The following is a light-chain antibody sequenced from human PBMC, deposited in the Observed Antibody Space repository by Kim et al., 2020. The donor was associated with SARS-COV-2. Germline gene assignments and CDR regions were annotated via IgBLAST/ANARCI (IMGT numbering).Light chain of an antibody. V-gene: IGLV2-11*01. Sequence: QSALTQPRSVSGSPGQSVTISCTGSSSDVGGYNYVSWFQQYPGKAPKLMIYDVTKRPSGVPDRFSGSKSGNTASLTFSGLQAEDEAEYYCCSYAGTYTFVFGGGTKVTVL. CDR1: SSDVGGYNY. CDR2: DVT. J-gene: IGLJ2*01. CDR3: CSYAGTYTFV.